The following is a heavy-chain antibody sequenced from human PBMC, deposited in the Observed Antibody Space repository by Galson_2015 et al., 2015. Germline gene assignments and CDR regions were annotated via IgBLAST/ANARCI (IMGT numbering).Heavy chain of an antibody. CDR2: IYIDGSST. CDR3: ARGRGSSGYYYDY. D-gene: IGHD6-25*01. J-gene: IGHJ4*02. CDR1: GFTFSSYR. Sequence: SLRLSCAASGFTFSSYRMHWVRQAPGMGLVWVSHIYIDGSSTHYADSVKGRFTISRDNAKNTLYLQMNSLRADDTAVYYCARGRGSSGYYYDYWGQGSLVTVSS. V-gene: IGHV3-74*01.